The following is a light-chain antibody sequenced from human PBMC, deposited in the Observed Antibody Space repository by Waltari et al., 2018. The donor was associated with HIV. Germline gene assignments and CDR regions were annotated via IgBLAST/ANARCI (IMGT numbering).Light chain of an antibody. Sequence: EIVLTPSPDTVSLSPGERVTLPCRASQTVSSSSLAWHQQKPGQAPRLLIYGASSRATGIPDRFSGSGSGTDFTLTISRLEPEDFAVYYCQQYGSSVWTFGQGTKVEI. CDR3: QQYGSSVWT. V-gene: IGKV3-20*01. J-gene: IGKJ1*01. CDR1: QTVSSSS. CDR2: GAS.